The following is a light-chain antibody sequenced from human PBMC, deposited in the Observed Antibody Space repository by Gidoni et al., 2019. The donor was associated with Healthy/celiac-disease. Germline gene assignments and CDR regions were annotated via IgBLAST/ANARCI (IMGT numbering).Light chain of an antibody. CDR2: GAS. Sequence: EIVLTQSPGTLSLSPGESATLSCRASQSVSSSYLAWYQQTPGQAPRLLIYGASSRATGIPDRCSGSGSGTDFTLTISRLEPEDFAVYYCQQYGSSPRTFGQGTKVEIK. CDR3: QQYGSSPRT. J-gene: IGKJ1*01. CDR1: QSVSSSY. V-gene: IGKV3-20*01.